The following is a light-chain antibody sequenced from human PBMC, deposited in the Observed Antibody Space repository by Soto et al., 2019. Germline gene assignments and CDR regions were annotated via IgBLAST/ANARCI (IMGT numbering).Light chain of an antibody. Sequence: VLTQSPATLSLSPGERATLSCRASQSVSSYLAWYQQRPGQAPRLLIYDASNRAPGLPARFGGSGSGTAGTLAISSLEPEDFAVYYCQQRKSRLTFGGGTKVEIK. CDR1: QSVSSY. CDR3: QQRKSRLT. V-gene: IGKV3-11*01. J-gene: IGKJ4*01. CDR2: DAS.